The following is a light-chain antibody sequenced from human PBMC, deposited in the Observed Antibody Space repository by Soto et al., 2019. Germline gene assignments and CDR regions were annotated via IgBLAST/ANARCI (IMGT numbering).Light chain of an antibody. V-gene: IGKV3-20*01. Sequence: EIVLTQSPGTLPLSPGERATLSCRASLSVASNYLAWYQQKPGQAPRLLIYAASGRATGIPDRFSGSGSGXDFTLXIXXXXPXXXXXXXXXXXXSAPWTFGQGTKVEIK. J-gene: IGKJ1*01. CDR1: LSVASNY. CDR2: AAS. CDR3: XXXXSAPWT.